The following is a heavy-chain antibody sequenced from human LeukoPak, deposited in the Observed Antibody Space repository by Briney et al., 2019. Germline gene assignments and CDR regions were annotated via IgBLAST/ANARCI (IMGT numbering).Heavy chain of an antibody. V-gene: IGHV4-34*01. CDR3: ARGGRVTQRGYFGY. CDR1: GGSFSGYY. D-gene: IGHD2-21*02. Sequence: SETLSLTCAVYGGSFSGYYWSWIRQPPGKGLEWIGEINHSGSTNYNPSLKSRVTIPVDTSKNQFSLKLSSVTAADTAVYYCARGGRVTQRGYFGYWGQGTLVTVSS. CDR2: INHSGST. J-gene: IGHJ4*02.